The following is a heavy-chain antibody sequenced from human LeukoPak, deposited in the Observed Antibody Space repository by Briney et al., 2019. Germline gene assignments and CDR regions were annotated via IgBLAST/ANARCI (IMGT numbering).Heavy chain of an antibody. D-gene: IGHD3-22*01. V-gene: IGHV1-46*01. Sequence: ASVKVSCKASGYTFTSYYMHWVRQAPGQGLEWMGIISPSGGSTSYAQKFQGRVTMTRDTSTSTVYMELSSLRSEDTAVYYCARDGRYYYDSSGYYYGWVYWGQGTLVTASS. CDR3: ARDGRYYYDSSGYYYGWVY. J-gene: IGHJ4*02. CDR1: GYTFTSYY. CDR2: ISPSGGST.